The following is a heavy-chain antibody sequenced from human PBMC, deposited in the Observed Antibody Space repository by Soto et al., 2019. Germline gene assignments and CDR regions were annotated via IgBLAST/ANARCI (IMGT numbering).Heavy chain of an antibody. D-gene: IGHD3-3*01. CDR2: IKQDGSEK. CDR1: GFTFSSYW. Sequence: GGSLRLSCAASGFTFSSYWMSWVRQAPGKGLEWVANIKQDGSEKYYVDSVKGRFTISRDNAKNSLYLQMNSLRAEDTAVYYCAREGYDFWSGYYFYYFDYWGQGTLVTVSS. J-gene: IGHJ4*02. CDR3: AREGYDFWSGYYFYYFDY. V-gene: IGHV3-7*01.